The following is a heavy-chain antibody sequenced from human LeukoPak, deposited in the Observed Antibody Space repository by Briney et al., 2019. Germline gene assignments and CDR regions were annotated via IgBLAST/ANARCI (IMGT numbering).Heavy chain of an antibody. V-gene: IGHV4-59*01. CDR3: ARDMITFGGVITNNWFDP. CDR2: IYYSGGT. CDR1: GGSISSYY. J-gene: IGHJ5*02. D-gene: IGHD3-16*02. Sequence: SETLSLTCTVSGGSISSYYWSWIRQPPGKGLEWIGYIYYSGGTNYNPSLKSRVTISVDTSKNQFSLKLSSVTAADTAVYYCARDMITFGGVITNNWFDPWGQGTLVTVSS.